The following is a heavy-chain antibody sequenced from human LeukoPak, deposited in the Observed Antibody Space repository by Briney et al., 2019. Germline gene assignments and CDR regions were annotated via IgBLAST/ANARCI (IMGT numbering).Heavy chain of an antibody. Sequence: PGGSLRLSCAASGFTFSSYSMNWVRQAPGKGLEWVSSISSSSSYIYYAGSVKGRFTISRDNAKNSLYLQMNSLRAEDTAVYYCARCCSSTSCNTKIAARPGYYYYGMDVWGQGTTVTVSS. D-gene: IGHD2-2*02. J-gene: IGHJ6*02. CDR1: GFTFSSYS. V-gene: IGHV3-21*01. CDR3: ARCCSSTSCNTKIAARPGYYYYGMDV. CDR2: ISSSSSYI.